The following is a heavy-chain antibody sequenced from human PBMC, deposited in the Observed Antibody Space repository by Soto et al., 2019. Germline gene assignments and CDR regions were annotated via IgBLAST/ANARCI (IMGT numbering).Heavy chain of an antibody. CDR3: ARDYYDSSGYYYGGFPRMDV. Sequence: GGSLRLSCAASGFTFSSCWMHWVRQAPGKGLVSVSHINSDGSTTNYPDSVKGRFTISRDNAKNTLYLQMNSLRAEDTAVYYCARDYYDSSGYYYGGFPRMDVWGQGTTVTVSS. V-gene: IGHV3-74*01. CDR1: GFTFSSCW. CDR2: INSDGSTT. J-gene: IGHJ6*02. D-gene: IGHD3-22*01.